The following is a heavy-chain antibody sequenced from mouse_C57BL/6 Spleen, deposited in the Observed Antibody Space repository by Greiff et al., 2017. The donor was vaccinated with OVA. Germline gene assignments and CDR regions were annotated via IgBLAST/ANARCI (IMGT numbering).Heavy chain of an antibody. CDR2: IYPGSGST. CDR3: AKIYGSSYDWYFDV. J-gene: IGHJ1*03. D-gene: IGHD1-1*01. Sequence: VKLQQPGAELVKPGASVKMSCKASGYTFTSYWITWVKQRPGQGLEWIGDIYPGSGSTNYNEKFKSKATLTVDTSSSTAYMQLSSLTSEDSAVYYCAKIYGSSYDWYFDVWGTGTTVTVSS. V-gene: IGHV1-55*01. CDR1: GYTFTSYW.